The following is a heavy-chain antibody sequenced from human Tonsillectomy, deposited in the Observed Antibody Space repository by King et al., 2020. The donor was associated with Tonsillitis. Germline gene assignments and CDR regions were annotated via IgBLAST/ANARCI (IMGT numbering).Heavy chain of an antibody. CDR3: ARNFGSGSYDVAFDI. J-gene: IGHJ3*02. Sequence: VQLQDSGPGLLKPSETLSLTCTVSGGSISSYYWRWIRQPPGKGLEWIGYIYYSGSTNYNPSLKSRVTISVDTSKNQFSLKLSSVTAADTAVFYCARNFGSGSYDVAFDIWGQGTMVTVSS. V-gene: IGHV4-59*08. CDR2: IYYSGST. D-gene: IGHD3-10*01. CDR1: GGSISSYY.